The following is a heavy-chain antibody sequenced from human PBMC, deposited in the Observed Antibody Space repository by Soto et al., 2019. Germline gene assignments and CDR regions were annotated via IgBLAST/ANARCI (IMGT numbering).Heavy chain of an antibody. J-gene: IGHJ4*02. Sequence: GGSLRLSCAASGFTFSSYWMSWVRQAPGRGLEWMANIKYDGSEKYYVDSVKGRLTISRDNAKNSLYLQMNSLRAEDTAVYYCASSPHKDSRPDYWGQGTLVTV. CDR2: IKYDGSEK. CDR1: GFTFSSYW. V-gene: IGHV3-7*03. D-gene: IGHD3-22*01. CDR3: ASSPHKDSRPDY.